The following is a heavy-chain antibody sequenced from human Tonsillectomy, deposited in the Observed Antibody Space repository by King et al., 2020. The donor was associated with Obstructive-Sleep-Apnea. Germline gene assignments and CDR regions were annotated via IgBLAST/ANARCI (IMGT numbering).Heavy chain of an antibody. Sequence: VQLQQWGAGLLKPSETLSLPCAVYGGSFSGYYWSWIRQPPGKGLEWIGEINHSGSTNYNPSLKSRVTISVDTSKNQFSLKLSSVTAADTAVYYCARRYCSGGSCDNYYYYYGMDVWGQGTTVTVSS. J-gene: IGHJ6*02. CDR2: INHSGST. CDR3: ARRYCSGGSCDNYYYYYGMDV. V-gene: IGHV4-34*01. CDR1: GGSFSGYY. D-gene: IGHD2-15*01.